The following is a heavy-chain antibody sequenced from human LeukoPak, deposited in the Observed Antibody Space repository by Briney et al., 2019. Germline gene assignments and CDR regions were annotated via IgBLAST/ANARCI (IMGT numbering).Heavy chain of an antibody. J-gene: IGHJ4*02. D-gene: IGHD2-21*02. CDR1: GFTFSSYW. CDR3: ARPAYCGGNCYYFPDY. CDR2: INDDGRST. Sequence: GGSLRLSCAASGFTFSSYWMHWVRQAPGKGLVGVSRINDDGRSTSYADSVKGRFTISRDNAKNSLYLQMNSLRAEDTAVYYCARPAYCGGNCYYFPDYWGQGTLVTVSS. V-gene: IGHV3-74*01.